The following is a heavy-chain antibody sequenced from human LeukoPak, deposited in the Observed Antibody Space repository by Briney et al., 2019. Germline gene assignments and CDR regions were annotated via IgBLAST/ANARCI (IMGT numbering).Heavy chain of an antibody. Sequence: SETLSLTCTVSGGSITRNRYYWGWIRRPPGKGLEWIGTVYYSGNTYYTPSLKSRITISVDTSKNQFSLNLNSVTAADTAVYYCVSATYSGSDFNYWGQGTLVTVSS. CDR1: GGSITRNRYY. V-gene: IGHV4-39*01. J-gene: IGHJ4*02. D-gene: IGHD5-12*01. CDR2: VYYSGNT. CDR3: VSATYSGSDFNY.